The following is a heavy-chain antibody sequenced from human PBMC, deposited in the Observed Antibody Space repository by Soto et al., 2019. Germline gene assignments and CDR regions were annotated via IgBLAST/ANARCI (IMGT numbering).Heavy chain of an antibody. CDR2: VDADGSGT. V-gene: IGHV3-74*01. D-gene: IGHD1-1*01. J-gene: IGHJ4*02. CDR1: GFSFSSYG. CDR3: AGASGWKFDY. Sequence: GGSLRLSCAASGFSFSSYGMHWVRQAPGTGLVWVSRVDADGSGTTYAGSVKGRFSISRDNAKNTVSLQMNNLRAEDTAVYYCAGASGWKFDYWGLGALVTVSS.